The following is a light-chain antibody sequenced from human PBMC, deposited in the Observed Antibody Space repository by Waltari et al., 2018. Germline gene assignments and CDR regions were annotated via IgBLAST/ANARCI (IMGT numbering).Light chain of an antibody. CDR3: QQYDISPLA. CDR1: QTVRTTY. Sequence: IVLTQSPGTLSLSPGDRATLSCRASQTVRTTYLAWYQQTPCQAPTLLIYDTSSRATGIPDRFSGSGSGTDFSLTISSLEPEDFAVYYCQQYDISPLAFGGGTKVETK. J-gene: IGKJ4*01. CDR2: DTS. V-gene: IGKV3-20*01.